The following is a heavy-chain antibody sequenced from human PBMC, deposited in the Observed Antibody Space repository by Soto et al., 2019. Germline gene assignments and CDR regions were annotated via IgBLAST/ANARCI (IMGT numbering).Heavy chain of an antibody. Sequence: GGSLRLSCAASGFTFSSYGMHWVRQAPGKGLEWVAVIWYDGSNKYYADSVKGRFTISRDNSKNTLYLQMNSLRAEDTTVYYGARDGSSSGNAFDIWGKGTMVTV. CDR3: ARDGSSSGNAFDI. V-gene: IGHV3-33*01. CDR1: GFTFSSYG. D-gene: IGHD6-6*01. J-gene: IGHJ3*02. CDR2: IWYDGSNK.